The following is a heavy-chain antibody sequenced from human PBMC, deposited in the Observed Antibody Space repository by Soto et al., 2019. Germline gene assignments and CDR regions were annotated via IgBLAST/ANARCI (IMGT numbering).Heavy chain of an antibody. CDR2: IQPDDSDT. J-gene: IGHJ6*02. CDR1: GYRFTSYW. V-gene: IGHV5-51*01. Sequence: PGESLKISCKGSGYRFTSYWIAWVRQMPGKGLECMGIIQPDDSDTRYSPSFQGRVTISADKSISTAYLQWSGLKASDTAMYYCARLQGESLPGTYYYSGIDVWGQGTTVTVSS. D-gene: IGHD2-21*01. CDR3: ARLQGESLPGTYYYSGIDV.